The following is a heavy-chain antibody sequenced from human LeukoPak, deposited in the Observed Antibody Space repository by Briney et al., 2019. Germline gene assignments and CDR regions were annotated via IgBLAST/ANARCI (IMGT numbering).Heavy chain of an antibody. CDR1: RGTFSSYA. D-gene: IGHD5-18*01. CDR2: IIPIFGTA. CDR3: ARGSGYSYGSFGY. Sequence: GASVKVSCKASRGTFSSYAISWVRQAPGQGLEWMGGIIPIFGTANYAQKFQGRVTITADESTSTAYMELSSLRSEDTAVYYCARGSGYSYGSFGYWGQGTLVTVSS. V-gene: IGHV1-69*13. J-gene: IGHJ4*02.